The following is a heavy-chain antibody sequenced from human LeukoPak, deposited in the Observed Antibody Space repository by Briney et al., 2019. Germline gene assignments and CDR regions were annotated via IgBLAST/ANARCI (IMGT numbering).Heavy chain of an antibody. CDR2: MNPNSGNT. V-gene: IGHV1-8*01. CDR1: GYTFTSYD. CDR3: ASWYCSSTSCSEGNWFDP. Sequence: GASVKVSCKASGYTFTSYDINWVRQATGQGLEWMGWMNPNSGNTGYAQKFQGRVTMTRNTSISTAYMELSSLRSDDTAVYYCASWYCSSTSCSEGNWFDPWGQGTLVTVSS. D-gene: IGHD2-2*01. J-gene: IGHJ5*02.